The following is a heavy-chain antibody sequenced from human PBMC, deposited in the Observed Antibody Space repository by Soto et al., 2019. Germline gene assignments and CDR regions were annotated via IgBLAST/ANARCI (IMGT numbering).Heavy chain of an antibody. V-gene: IGHV1-18*01. Sequence: GASVKVSCKASGYTFTSYGITWVRQAPGQGLEWMGWISPYSGNTNYAQKFQGRVSVTTDTSTSTAYMEVRSLRSDDTAVYYCARDGGSGWSRGAYWFDPWGQGTLVTVSS. D-gene: IGHD6-19*01. CDR3: ARDGGSGWSRGAYWFDP. CDR1: GYTFTSYG. J-gene: IGHJ5*02. CDR2: ISPYSGNT.